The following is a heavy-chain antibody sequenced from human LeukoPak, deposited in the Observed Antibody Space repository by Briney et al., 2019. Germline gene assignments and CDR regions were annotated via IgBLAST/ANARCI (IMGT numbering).Heavy chain of an antibody. CDR1: GCTFSSYA. CDR2: IIPIFGTA. Sequence: SVKVSCKATGCTFSSYAISWVRQAPGQGLEWMGGIIPIFGTANYAQKFQGRVTITADKSTSTAYMELSSLRSEDTAVYYCARRRSSSWSGDAFDIWGQGTMVTVSS. D-gene: IGHD6-13*01. V-gene: IGHV1-69*06. J-gene: IGHJ3*02. CDR3: ARRRSSSWSGDAFDI.